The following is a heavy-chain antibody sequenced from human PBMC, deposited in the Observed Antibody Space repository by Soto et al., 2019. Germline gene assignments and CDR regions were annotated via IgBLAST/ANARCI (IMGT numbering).Heavy chain of an antibody. V-gene: IGHV5-51*01. J-gene: IGHJ4*02. CDR1: GYSFSTYS. Sequence: PRESLNLSCNGSGYSFSTYSIGWVRQMPGKGLEWMGNIFSSDSYARYSPSFQGQVTISVDRSISTAYLQWSSLKASDTAMYYCTTWRSSSWFDYWGQGTQVTVSS. CDR2: IFSSDSYA. D-gene: IGHD6-13*01. CDR3: TTWRSSSWFDY.